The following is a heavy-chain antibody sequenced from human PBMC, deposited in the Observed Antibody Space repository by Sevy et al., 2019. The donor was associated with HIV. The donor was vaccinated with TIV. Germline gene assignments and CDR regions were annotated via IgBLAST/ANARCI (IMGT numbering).Heavy chain of an antibody. J-gene: IGHJ4*02. D-gene: IGHD3-22*01. CDR2: IYDTGRS. CDR3: ARSLNHYDSSGYQMGSDY. Sequence: SETLSLTCTVSGGSFGGYYWSWIRQPPGKGLEWIGYIYDTGRSNYNPSLKSRVTISVDTSKKQFSLKLNSVTAADTAVYYCARSLNHYDSSGYQMGSDYWGQGTLVTVSS. CDR1: GGSFGGYY. V-gene: IGHV4-59*01.